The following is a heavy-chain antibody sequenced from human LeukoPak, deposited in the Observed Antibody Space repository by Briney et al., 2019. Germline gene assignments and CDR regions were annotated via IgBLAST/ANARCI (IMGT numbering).Heavy chain of an antibody. CDR3: ARDHPYYYGMDV. CDR2: IYHSGST. V-gene: IGHV4-30-2*01. CDR1: GGSISSGGYS. Sequence: SQTLSLTCALSGGSISSGGYSWSWIRQPPGKGLEWIGYIYHSGSTYYNPSLKSRVTISVDRSKNQFSLKLSSVTAADTAVYYCARDHPYYYGMDVWGQGTTVTVSS. J-gene: IGHJ6*02.